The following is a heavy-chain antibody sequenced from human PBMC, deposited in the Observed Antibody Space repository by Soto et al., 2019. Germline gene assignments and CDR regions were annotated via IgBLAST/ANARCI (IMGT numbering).Heavy chain of an antibody. D-gene: IGHD4-17*01. CDR2: ISYDGSNK. V-gene: IGHV3-30*03. CDR3: ATYGDYGVVEVDAFDI. CDR1: GFTFSSYG. Sequence: GGSLRLSCAASGFTFSSYGMHWVRQAPGKGLEWVAVISYDGSNKYYADSVKGRFTISRDNSKNTLYLQMNSLRAEDTAVYYCATYGDYGVVEVDAFDIWGQGTMVTVSS. J-gene: IGHJ3*02.